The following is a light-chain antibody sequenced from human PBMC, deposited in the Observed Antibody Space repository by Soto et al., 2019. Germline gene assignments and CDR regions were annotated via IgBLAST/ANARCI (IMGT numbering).Light chain of an antibody. V-gene: IGKV4-1*01. CDR2: WAS. Sequence: DIVITHSPDSLAVSLGERATINCKSSQSVLYSTNHKNSLAWYQQKPGQPPKLLIYWASTRESGVPDRFSGSGYGTDFTLTISSLQAEDVAVYYCQQYYDTPYTFGQGTRLEI. CDR3: QQYYDTPYT. J-gene: IGKJ2*01. CDR1: QSVLYSTNHKNS.